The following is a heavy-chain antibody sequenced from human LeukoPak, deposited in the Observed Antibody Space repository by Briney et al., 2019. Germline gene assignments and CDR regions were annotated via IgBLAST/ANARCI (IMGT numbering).Heavy chain of an antibody. CDR2: IGAYNGNT. D-gene: IGHD5-18*01. J-gene: IGHJ4*02. V-gene: IGHV1-18*01. CDR1: GYTFANYG. CDR3: ARDLLVTSGDFDY. Sequence: ASVKVSCKASGYTFANYGISWVRQAPGQGLEWVGWIGAYNGNTNYAQKLQGRVTMTTDTSTSTAYMELRSLRSDDTAVYYCARDLLVTSGDFDYWGQGTLVTVSS.